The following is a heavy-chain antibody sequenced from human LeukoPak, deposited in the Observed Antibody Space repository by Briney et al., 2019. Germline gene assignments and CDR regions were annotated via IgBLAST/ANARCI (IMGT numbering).Heavy chain of an antibody. D-gene: IGHD3-22*01. CDR2: ISSSSSYI. V-gene: IGHV3-21*01. CDR1: GFTFSTYS. J-gene: IGHJ5*02. CDR3: ARGIYYDSSGYLGPDWFDP. Sequence: SGGSLRLSCAASGFTFSTYSMNWVRQAPGKGVEWVSSISSSSSYIYYADSVKGRFTISRDNAKNSLYLQMNSLRAEDTAVYYCARGIYYDSSGYLGPDWFDPWGQGTLVTVSS.